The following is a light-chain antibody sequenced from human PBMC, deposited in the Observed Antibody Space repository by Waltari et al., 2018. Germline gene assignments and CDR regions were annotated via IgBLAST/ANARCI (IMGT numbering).Light chain of an antibody. CDR2: AAS. CDR1: QSISSY. J-gene: IGKJ1*01. CDR3: QKRYSLGT. V-gene: IGKV1-39*01. Sequence: DSQMTPSPSSLSASVGDRVTITCRASQSISSYLNWYQQKPGKAPKVLIYAASSVQSGVPSMFSGSGSETDFTLTSSSRQPEDFATCDCQKRYSLGTSGEGTKVEIK.